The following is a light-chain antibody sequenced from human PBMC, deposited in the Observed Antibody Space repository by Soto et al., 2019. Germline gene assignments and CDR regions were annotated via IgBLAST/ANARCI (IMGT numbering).Light chain of an antibody. CDR3: QYYGSSPWT. V-gene: IGKV3-20*01. CDR1: QSVSSNY. J-gene: IGKJ1*01. CDR2: SAF. Sequence: IVLTQSPGTLSLSPGERGTLSCRASQSVSSNYLACYQQKPGQAPRGLIYSAFSRATGIPDRCSGSGSGAYLTLNISRLEPEEFAVYYCQYYGSSPWTCGQGTKVEIK.